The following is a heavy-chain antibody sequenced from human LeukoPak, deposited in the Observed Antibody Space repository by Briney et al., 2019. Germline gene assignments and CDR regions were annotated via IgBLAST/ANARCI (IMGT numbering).Heavy chain of an antibody. CDR3: AKRVAEESSSWYIDM. Sequence: PGGSQRLSCAASGFTFSSYSMSWVRQAPGNGLEWVSAISGGGGHTFYADSVKGRVTTSRDNSKNTLYLQMNNLRAEDTAVYYCAKRVAEESSSWYIDMWGQGTMVSVSS. D-gene: IGHD6-13*01. CDR2: ISGGGGHT. CDR1: GFTFSSYS. J-gene: IGHJ3*02. V-gene: IGHV3-23*01.